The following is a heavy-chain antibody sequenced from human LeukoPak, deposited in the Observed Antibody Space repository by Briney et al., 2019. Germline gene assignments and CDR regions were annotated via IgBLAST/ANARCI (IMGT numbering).Heavy chain of an antibody. CDR2: FDPEDGET. Sequence: ASVKVSCKASGYTFTSYGISWVRQAPGKGLEWMGGFDPEDGETIYAQKFQGRVTMTEDTSTDTAYMELSSLRSEDTAVYYCATVTDYGQYFDYWGQGTLVTVSS. D-gene: IGHD4-17*01. J-gene: IGHJ4*02. CDR1: GYTFTSYG. V-gene: IGHV1-24*01. CDR3: ATVTDYGQYFDY.